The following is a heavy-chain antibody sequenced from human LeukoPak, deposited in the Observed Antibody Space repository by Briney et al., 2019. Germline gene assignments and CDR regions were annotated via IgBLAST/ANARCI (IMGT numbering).Heavy chain of an antibody. CDR3: AKDGADFWSGYYPIDY. CDR1: GFTFSSYA. D-gene: IGHD3-3*01. J-gene: IGHJ4*02. V-gene: IGHV3-23*01. Sequence: RPGGSLRLSCAASGFTFSSYAMSWVRQAPGKGLEWVSAISGSGGSTYYADSVKGRFTISRDNSKNTLYLQMNSLRAEDTAVYYCAKDGADFWSGYYPIDYWGQGTLVTVSS. CDR2: ISGSGGST.